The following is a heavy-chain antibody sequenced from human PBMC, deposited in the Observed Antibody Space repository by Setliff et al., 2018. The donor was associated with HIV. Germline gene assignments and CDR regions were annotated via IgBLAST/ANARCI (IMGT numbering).Heavy chain of an antibody. CDR2: IHQSGTA. J-gene: IGHJ4*02. V-gene: IGHV4-39*02. CDR3: AREGDGIDS. D-gene: IGHD2-21*02. CDR1: GVSVNNDDDY. Sequence: SETLSLTCAVSGVSVNNDDDYWGWIRQPPGKGLEWIAIIHQSGTAHKRPSLKSRVTISIDTSENLFSLKLTSVTSADTAVYYCAREGDGIDSWGQGTLVTVSS.